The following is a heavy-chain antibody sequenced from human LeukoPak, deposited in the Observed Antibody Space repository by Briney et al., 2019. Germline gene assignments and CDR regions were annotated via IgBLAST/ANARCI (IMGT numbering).Heavy chain of an antibody. CDR2: ISGSGGST. Sequence: GGSLRLSCAASGFTFSSYAMSWVRQAPGKGLEWVSAISGSGGSTYYADFVKGRFTISRDNSKNTLYLQMNSLRAEDTAVYYCYSTLVVVAATAAFDIWGQGTMVTVSS. V-gene: IGHV3-23*01. J-gene: IGHJ3*02. CDR3: YSTLVVVAATAAFDI. D-gene: IGHD2-15*01. CDR1: GFTFSSYA.